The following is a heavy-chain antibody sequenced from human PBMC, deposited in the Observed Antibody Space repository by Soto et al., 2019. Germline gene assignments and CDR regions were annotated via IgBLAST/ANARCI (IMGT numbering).Heavy chain of an antibody. CDR2: ISAYNGNT. CDR1: GYTFTSYG. Sequence: QVQLVQSGAEVKKPGASVKVSCKASGYTFTSYGISWVRQAPGQGLEWMGWISAYNGNTNYAQKLQGRVTMTTDTSTSTAYMELRSLRSDDTAVYYRATGYSSSWYVFNYYYYGMDVWGQGTTVTVSS. V-gene: IGHV1-18*01. CDR3: ATGYSSSWYVFNYYYYGMDV. D-gene: IGHD6-13*01. J-gene: IGHJ6*02.